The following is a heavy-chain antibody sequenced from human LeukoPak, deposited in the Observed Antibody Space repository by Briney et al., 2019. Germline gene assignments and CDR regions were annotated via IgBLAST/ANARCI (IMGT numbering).Heavy chain of an antibody. J-gene: IGHJ4*02. CDR3: AEIANDDCAPKGVAY. V-gene: IGHV3-23*01. D-gene: IGHD3-3*01. Sequence: GGSLRLSCTASGFTFSSYAMSWVRQAPGKGLEWVSAISGSGGSAYYADSVKGRFTISRDNSKNTLYLQMNSLRAEDTAVYYCAEIANDDCAPKGVAYWGQGTLVTVSS. CDR1: GFTFSSYA. CDR2: ISGSGGSA.